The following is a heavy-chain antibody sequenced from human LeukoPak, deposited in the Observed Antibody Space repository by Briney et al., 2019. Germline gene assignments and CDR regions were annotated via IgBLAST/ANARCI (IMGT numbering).Heavy chain of an antibody. Sequence: GGSLRLSCAVSGFSFSSYWMNWVRQAPGKGLEWVASIKQDGGEKSYVDSVKGRFTISRDNAKNSLYLQMSSLRAEDTAVYYCATDGTAAGIYFALWGKGPLVTVSS. CDR3: ATDGTAAGIYFAL. J-gene: IGHJ4*01. CDR1: GFSFSSYW. CDR2: IKQDGGEK. V-gene: IGHV3-7*01. D-gene: IGHD6-13*01.